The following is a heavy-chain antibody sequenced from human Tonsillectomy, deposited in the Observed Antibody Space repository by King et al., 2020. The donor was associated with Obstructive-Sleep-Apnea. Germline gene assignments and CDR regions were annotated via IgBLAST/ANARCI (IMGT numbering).Heavy chain of an antibody. CDR2: LYYRGFT. Sequence: QLQESGPGLVKPSETLSLTCTVSGGSISSYSWSWIRQPPGKGLEWIGDLYYRGFTNANSSIKSRVSISADTSKNQFSLKLSSVTVADTAVYYCARLIITMIRGVIITGFFDYWGQGTLVTVSS. D-gene: IGHD3-10*01. V-gene: IGHV4-59*01. CDR3: ARLIITMIRGVIITGFFDY. CDR1: GGSISSYS. J-gene: IGHJ4*02.